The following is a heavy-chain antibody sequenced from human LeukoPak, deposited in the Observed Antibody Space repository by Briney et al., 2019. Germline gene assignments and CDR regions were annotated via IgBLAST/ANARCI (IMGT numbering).Heavy chain of an antibody. CDR3: ARVTDDFWSGYHYYYYYGMDV. CDR1: GFTFSSYW. V-gene: IGHV3-74*01. CDR2: INSDGSST. Sequence: GGSLRLSCAASGFTFSSYWMHWVRQAPGKGLVWVSRINSDGSSTSYADSVKGRFTISRDNAKNSLYLQMNSLRAEDTAVYYCARVTDDFWSGYHYYYYYGMDVWGQGTTVTVSS. D-gene: IGHD3-3*01. J-gene: IGHJ6*02.